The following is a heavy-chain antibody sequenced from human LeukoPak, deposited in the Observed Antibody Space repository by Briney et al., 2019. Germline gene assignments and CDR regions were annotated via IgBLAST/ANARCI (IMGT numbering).Heavy chain of an antibody. CDR2: IWYDGSNK. J-gene: IGHJ6*02. CDR1: GFTFSSYG. Sequence: PGGSLRHSCAASGFTFSSYGMHWVRQAPGKGLEWVAVIWYDGSNKYYADSVKGRFTISRDNSKNTLYLQMNSLRAEDTAVYYCARTFSSGVVLWLGGMDVWGQGTTVTVSS. D-gene: IGHD5-12*01. V-gene: IGHV3-33*01. CDR3: ARTFSSGVVLWLGGMDV.